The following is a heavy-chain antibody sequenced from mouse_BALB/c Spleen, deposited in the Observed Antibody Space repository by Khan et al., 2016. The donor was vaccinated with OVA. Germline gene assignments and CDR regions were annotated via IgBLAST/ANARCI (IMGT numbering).Heavy chain of an antibody. CDR1: GYSFTSYY. J-gene: IGHJ3*01. D-gene: IGHD3-3*01. CDR3: ARGTFAY. CDR2: IDPFNADT. V-gene: IGHV1S135*01. Sequence: VQLQQSGPELRKPGASVKISCKASGYSFTSYYMHWMKQSHGKSLEWIGYIDPFNADTDYNQKFKGKATLTVAKSSNTAYMHLTSLTSEDSAVYYCARGTFAYWGQGTLVTVSA.